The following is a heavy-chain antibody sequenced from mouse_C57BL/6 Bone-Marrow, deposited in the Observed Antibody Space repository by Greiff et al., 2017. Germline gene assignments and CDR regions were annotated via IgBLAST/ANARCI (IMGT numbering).Heavy chain of an antibody. V-gene: IGHV5-6*01. Sequence: EVKLVESGGDLVKPGGSLKLSCAASGFTFSSYGMSWVRQTPDKRLEWVATISSGGSYTYYPDSVKGRFTISRDNAKNTLYLHMSSLKSEDTAMYYCARHRGSSFDYGGQGTTLTVSS. CDR3: ARHRGSSFDY. CDR1: GFTFSSYG. J-gene: IGHJ2*01. CDR2: ISSGGSYT. D-gene: IGHD1-1*01.